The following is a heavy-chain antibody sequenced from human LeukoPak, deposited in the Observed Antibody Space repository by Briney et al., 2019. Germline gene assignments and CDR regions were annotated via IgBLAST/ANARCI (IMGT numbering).Heavy chain of an antibody. D-gene: IGHD6-19*01. CDR3: ARERTLSIAVAGTFDY. J-gene: IGHJ4*02. V-gene: IGHV1-2*02. CDR1: GYTFTGYY. CDR2: INPNSGGT. Sequence: GASVKVSCKASGYTFTGYYMHWVRQAPGQGLEWMGWINPNSGGTNYAQKFQGRVTMTRDTSISTAYMELSRLRSDDTAVYYCARERTLSIAVAGTFDYWGQGTLVTVSS.